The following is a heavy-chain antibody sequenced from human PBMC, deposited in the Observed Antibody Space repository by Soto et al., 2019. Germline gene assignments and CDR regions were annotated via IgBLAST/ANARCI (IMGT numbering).Heavy chain of an antibody. CDR3: AREQYCSSTSCLNKYYDY. D-gene: IGHD2-2*01. CDR1: GGTFSSYT. Sequence: ASVKVSCKASGGTFSSYTISWVRQAPGQGLEWMGRIIPILGIANYAQKFQGRVTITADKSTSTAYMELSSLRSEDTAVYYCAREQYCSSTSCLNKYYDYWGQGTLVTVSS. V-gene: IGHV1-69*04. J-gene: IGHJ4*02. CDR2: IIPILGIA.